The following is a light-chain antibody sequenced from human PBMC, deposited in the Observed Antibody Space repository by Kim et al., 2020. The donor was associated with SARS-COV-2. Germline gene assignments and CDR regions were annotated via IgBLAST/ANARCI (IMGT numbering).Light chain of an antibody. J-gene: IGLJ2*01. CDR3: KSRDSSGNVV. CDR2: GRN. Sequence: SSELTQDPAVSVALGQTVRITCQGDSLRSNYASWYQQKPGQAPVLVIYGRNNRPSGIPDRFSGSTSGNTASLTITGAQSEDEADYYCKSRDSSGNVVFGGGTQLTVL. V-gene: IGLV3-19*01. CDR1: SLRSNY.